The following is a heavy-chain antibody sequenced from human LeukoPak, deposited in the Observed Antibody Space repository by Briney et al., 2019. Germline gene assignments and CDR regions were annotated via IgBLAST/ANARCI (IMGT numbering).Heavy chain of an antibody. CDR3: ARDLSRGTDYYYYMDV. Sequence: PGGSLRLSCAASGITFSSYAMSWVRQAPGKGLEWVSAISGSGGSTYYADSVKGRFTISRDNSKNTLYLQMNSLRAEDTAVYYCARDLSRGTDYYYYMDVWGKGTTVTVSS. V-gene: IGHV3-23*01. CDR2: ISGSGGST. D-gene: IGHD6-19*01. CDR1: GITFSSYA. J-gene: IGHJ6*03.